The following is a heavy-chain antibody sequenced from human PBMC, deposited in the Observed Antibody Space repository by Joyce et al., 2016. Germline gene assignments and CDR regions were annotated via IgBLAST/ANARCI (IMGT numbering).Heavy chain of an antibody. CDR3: ARPVYCSATTCAGPFHI. CDR2: INDRGST. CDR1: GGSLSNYF. V-gene: IGHV4-34*01. J-gene: IGHJ4*01. D-gene: IGHD2-15*01. Sequence: QVHLQQWGAGLLKPSETLSLSCAVYGGSLSNYFWRWIRQSPGKGLEWIGQINDRGSTPYNPSLRSRVTISVDTSKDQFSLKLSSVAAADTAVYYCARPVYCSATTCAGPFHIWGQGTLVTVSS.